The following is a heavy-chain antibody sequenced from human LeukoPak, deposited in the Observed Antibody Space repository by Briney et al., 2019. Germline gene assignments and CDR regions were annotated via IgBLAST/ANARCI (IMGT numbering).Heavy chain of an antibody. J-gene: IGHJ6*04. V-gene: IGHV4-59*12. CDR1: GDSISNYY. Sequence: SETLSLTCTVPGDSISNYYWNWIRQAPGKGLEWIGYIFYSGGTNYNSSLKSRATISVDRSKNQFSLRLSSVTAADTAVYYCARAKEGTSLVLSFKYHYYFLDVWGIGTTVTVSS. D-gene: IGHD2-2*01. CDR2: IFYSGGT. CDR3: ARAKEGTSLVLSFKYHYYFLDV.